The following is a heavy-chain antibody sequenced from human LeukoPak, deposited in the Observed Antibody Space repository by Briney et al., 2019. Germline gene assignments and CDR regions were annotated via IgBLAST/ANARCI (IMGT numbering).Heavy chain of an antibody. CDR2: IYTSGST. CDR1: GGSISSYY. J-gene: IGHJ6*02. D-gene: IGHD3-10*01. Sequence: SETLSLTCTVSGGSISSYYWSWIRQPAGKGLEWIGRIYTSGSTNYNPSLKSRVTMSVDTSKNQFSLKLSSVTAADTAVYYCARDGRYHGSGNYYTYYYHGMDVWGQGTTVTVSS. CDR3: ARDGRYHGSGNYYTYYYHGMDV. V-gene: IGHV4-4*07.